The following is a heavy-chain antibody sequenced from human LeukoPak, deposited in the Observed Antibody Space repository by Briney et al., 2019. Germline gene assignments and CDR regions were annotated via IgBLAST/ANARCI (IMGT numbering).Heavy chain of an antibody. CDR2: VHSNGRT. CDR3: ARWGGEPHLPSDY. J-gene: IGHJ4*02. Sequence: SETLSLTCTVSGGSMTGYYWNWIRQPPGKGLEWVGYVHSNGRTTSSPSVRSRLSMSVDASKNEFSLRVNSVIAADTAVYYCARWGGEPHLPSDYWGQGILVSASS. CDR1: GGSMTGYY. V-gene: IGHV4-59*01. D-gene: IGHD3-16*01.